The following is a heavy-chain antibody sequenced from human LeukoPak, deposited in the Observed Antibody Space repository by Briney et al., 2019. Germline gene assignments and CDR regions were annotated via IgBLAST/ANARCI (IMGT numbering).Heavy chain of an antibody. J-gene: IGHJ4*02. V-gene: IGHV4-4*08. CDR3: ARLYSSSWYGYYFDY. D-gene: IGHD6-13*01. CDR2: IYITGST. CDR1: GGSISGYY. Sequence: PSETLSLTCTVSGGSISGYYWSWIRQPPGKGLEWIGHIYITGSTNYNPSLKSRVTMSVDTSKNQFSLRLSSVTAADTAVYYCARLYSSSWYGYYFDYWGQGTLVPVSS.